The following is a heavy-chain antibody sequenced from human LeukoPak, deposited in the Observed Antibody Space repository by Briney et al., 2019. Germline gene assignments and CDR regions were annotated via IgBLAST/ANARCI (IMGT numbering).Heavy chain of an antibody. V-gene: IGHV1-18*04. J-gene: IGHJ4*02. CDR3: AGTLRRFLEWSYFDY. CDR2: ISPNGDI. D-gene: IGHD3-3*01. Sequence: ASVKVSCKASGYSFSRYGISWVRQVPGQGLEWMGWISPNGDINRAQKFQGRVTMTRDTFTNTAYMEMKSLTSDDTAVYYCAGTLRRFLEWSYFDYWGQGTLVTVSS. CDR1: GYSFSRYG.